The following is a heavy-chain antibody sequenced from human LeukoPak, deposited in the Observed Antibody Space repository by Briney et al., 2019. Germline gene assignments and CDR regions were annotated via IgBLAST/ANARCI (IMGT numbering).Heavy chain of an antibody. V-gene: IGHV2-5*02. Sequence: SGPTLVNPTQTLTLTCTFSGFSLSTSGVSVGWIRQPPGKALECLALIYWDDDKRYSPSLKSRLTITKDTSKNQVVLTMTNMDPVDTATYYCAHRNQWSYHDDAFDIWGQGTMVTVSS. CDR3: AHRNQWSYHDDAFDI. J-gene: IGHJ3*02. CDR2: IYWDDDK. CDR1: GFSLSTSGVS. D-gene: IGHD2-15*01.